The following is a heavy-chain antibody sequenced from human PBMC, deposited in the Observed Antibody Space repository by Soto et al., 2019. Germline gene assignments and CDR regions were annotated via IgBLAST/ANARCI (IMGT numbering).Heavy chain of an antibody. J-gene: IGHJ5*02. CDR3: AGGPYCSGGSCYSDNWFDP. CDR1: SGSISSSNW. D-gene: IGHD2-15*01. V-gene: IGHV4-4*02. CDR2: IYHSGST. Sequence: SETLSLTCAVSSGSISSSNWWSWVRQPPGKGLEWIGEIYHSGSTNYNPSLKSRVTISVDKSKNQFSLKLSSVTAADTAVYYCAGGPYCSGGSCYSDNWFDPWGQGTLVTVSS.